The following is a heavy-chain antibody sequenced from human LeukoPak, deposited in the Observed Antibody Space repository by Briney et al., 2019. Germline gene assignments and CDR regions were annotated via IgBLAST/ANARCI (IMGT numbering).Heavy chain of an antibody. V-gene: IGHV4-59*08. D-gene: IGHD3-10*01. CDR3: ARTGSGSWDY. J-gene: IGHJ4*02. Sequence: SETLSLTCTVSGGSISSYYWSWIRQPPGKGLEWIGYIYYSGSTNYSPSLKSRVTISVDTSKNQFSLKLSSVTAADTAVYYCARTGSGSWDYWGQGTLVTVSS. CDR1: GGSISSYY. CDR2: IYYSGST.